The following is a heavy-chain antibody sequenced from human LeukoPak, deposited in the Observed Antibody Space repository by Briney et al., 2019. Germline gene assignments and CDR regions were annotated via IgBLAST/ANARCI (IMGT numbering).Heavy chain of an antibody. Sequence: ASVKVSCKASGYTFTSYGISWVRQAPGQGLEWMGWISAYNGNTNYAQKFQGRVTVTRDTSTSTVYMELSSLRSEDTAVYYCARELLTSSGWSPGSYWGQGTLVTVSS. D-gene: IGHD6-19*01. V-gene: IGHV1-18*01. J-gene: IGHJ4*02. CDR1: GYTFTSYG. CDR3: ARELLTSSGWSPGSY. CDR2: ISAYNGNT.